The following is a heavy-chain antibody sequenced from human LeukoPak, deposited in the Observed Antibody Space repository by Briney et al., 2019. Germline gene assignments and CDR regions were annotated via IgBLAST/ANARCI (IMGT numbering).Heavy chain of an antibody. CDR2: MNPNSGNT. D-gene: IGHD2-21*01. Sequence: ASVKASCKASGYTFTSYDIKWGRQATGQELEWMGWMNPNSGNTGYAQKFQVRVTMTRNTSISTAYMELSSLRSEETAVYYCARGTKLWSVAVDYWGQGTLVTVFS. CDR3: ARGTKLWSVAVDY. V-gene: IGHV1-8*01. CDR1: GYTFTSYD. J-gene: IGHJ4*02.